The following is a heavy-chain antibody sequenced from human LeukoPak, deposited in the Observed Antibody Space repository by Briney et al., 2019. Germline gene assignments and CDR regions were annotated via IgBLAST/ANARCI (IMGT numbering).Heavy chain of an antibody. V-gene: IGHV3-11*04. D-gene: IGHD2-2*01. CDR3: ARGRQLFDY. CDR1: GFTFSDYY. CDR2: ISSSGSTI. J-gene: IGHJ4*02. Sequence: TGGSLRLSCAASGFTFSDYYMSWIRPAPGRGVEWVSYISSSGSTIYYADSEKGRFTISRDNAKNSLYLQMNSLGAEDTAVYYCARGRQLFDYWGQGTLAIVSS.